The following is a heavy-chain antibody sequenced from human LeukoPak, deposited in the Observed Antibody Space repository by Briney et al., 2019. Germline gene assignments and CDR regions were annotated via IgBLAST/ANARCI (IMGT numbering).Heavy chain of an antibody. D-gene: IGHD1-26*01. Sequence: KPSETLSLTCTVSGGSISTYYWGWVRQPPGKAPEWIGYVYYSGSTDYSPSLKSRVTLSVDTSKNQFSLNLSSVTAADTAVYYCARENSGYFDYWGQGTLVTVSS. CDR1: GGSISTYY. CDR3: ARENSGYFDY. V-gene: IGHV4-59*08. CDR2: VYYSGST. J-gene: IGHJ4*02.